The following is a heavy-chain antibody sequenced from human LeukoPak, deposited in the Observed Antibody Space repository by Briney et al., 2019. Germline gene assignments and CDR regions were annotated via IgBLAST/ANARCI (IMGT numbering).Heavy chain of an antibody. V-gene: IGHV1-69*13. CDR2: IIPIFSTA. CDR1: GGTFSSYA. CDR3: ARPYSNYGSTFLHAFDI. D-gene: IGHD4-11*01. J-gene: IGHJ3*02. Sequence: ASVKVSCKASGGTFSSYAISWVRQAPGQGLEWMGGIIPIFSTANYAQKFQGRVTITADESTSTAHMELSSLRSEDTAVYYCARPYSNYGSTFLHAFDIWGQGTMVTVSS.